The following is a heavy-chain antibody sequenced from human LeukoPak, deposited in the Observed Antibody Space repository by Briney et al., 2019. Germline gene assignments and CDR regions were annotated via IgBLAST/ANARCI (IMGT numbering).Heavy chain of an antibody. V-gene: IGHV4-39*01. Sequence: SETLSLTCTVSGGSIGSSSYYWGWIRQPPGKGLEWIGSIYYSGSTYYNPSLKSRVTISVDTSKNQFSLKLSSVTAADTAVYYCASLTAHDYWGQGTLVTVSS. J-gene: IGHJ4*02. CDR3: ASLTAHDY. CDR1: GGSIGSSSYY. D-gene: IGHD3-9*01. CDR2: IYYSGST.